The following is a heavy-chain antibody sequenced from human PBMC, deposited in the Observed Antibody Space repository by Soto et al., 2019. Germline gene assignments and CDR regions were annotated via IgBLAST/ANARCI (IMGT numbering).Heavy chain of an antibody. V-gene: IGHV1-2*02. Sequence: QVQLVQSGAEVKKPGASVKVSCKASGYTFTGYYMHWVRQAPGQGLEWMGWINPNSGGTNYAQKFQGRVTMTRDTSISTAYMELSRLRSDDTAVYYCARDDPSYSYGPVWNDAFDMWGQGTMVTVSS. CDR3: ARDDPSYSYGPVWNDAFDM. CDR1: GYTFTGYY. J-gene: IGHJ3*02. CDR2: INPNSGGT. D-gene: IGHD5-18*01.